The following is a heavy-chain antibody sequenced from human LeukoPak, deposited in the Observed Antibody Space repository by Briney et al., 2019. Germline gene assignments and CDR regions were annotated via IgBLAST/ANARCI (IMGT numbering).Heavy chain of an antibody. CDR3: ASTPYYYDSSGYYYVY. V-gene: IGHV4-59*08. D-gene: IGHD3-22*01. CDR1: GGSISSYF. CDR2: IYYSGST. J-gene: IGHJ4*02. Sequence: SETLSLTCTVSGGSISSYFWSWVRQFPGKGLEWIGYIYYSGSTNYNPSLKSRVTISVDTSKNQFSLKLSSVTAADTAVYYCASTPYYYDSSGYYYVYWGQGTLVTVSS.